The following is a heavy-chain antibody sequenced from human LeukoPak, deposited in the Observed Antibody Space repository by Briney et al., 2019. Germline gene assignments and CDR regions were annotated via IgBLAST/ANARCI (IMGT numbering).Heavy chain of an antibody. D-gene: IGHD6-13*01. V-gene: IGHV3-23*01. J-gene: IGHJ3*02. Sequence: GRSLRLSCAASGFTFSSYAMSWGRQAPRNWLEWVSAISGSGDRTYHADSVKGRFTISRDNSKNTLYLQMNSLRAEDTAVYYCAKGVSAAADDAFDIWGQGTMVTVSS. CDR2: ISGSGDRT. CDR3: AKGVSAAADDAFDI. CDR1: GFTFSSYA.